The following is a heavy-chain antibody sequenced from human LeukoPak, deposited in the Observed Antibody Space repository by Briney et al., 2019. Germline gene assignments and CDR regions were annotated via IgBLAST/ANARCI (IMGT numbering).Heavy chain of an antibody. CDR1: GFTFSKYD. V-gene: IGHV3-30*18. CDR3: ANLASPRGDYNGY. Sequence: GGSLRLSCVASGFTFSKYDVHWVRQAPGKGLEWVAVISNDGRNQYYAGSVKGRFTISRDNSKNTLYLQMNSLRAEDTAVYYCANLASPRGDYNGYWGQGTLVTVSS. D-gene: IGHD2-8*01. J-gene: IGHJ4*02. CDR2: ISNDGRNQ.